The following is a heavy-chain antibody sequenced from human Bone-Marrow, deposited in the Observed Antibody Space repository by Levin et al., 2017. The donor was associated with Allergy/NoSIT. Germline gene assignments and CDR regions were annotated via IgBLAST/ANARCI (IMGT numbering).Heavy chain of an antibody. J-gene: IGHJ3*02. CDR3: ARHRYYYDSGGVDDAFDI. CDR1: GGSISSSSYY. D-gene: IGHD3-22*01. Sequence: SETLSLTCTVSGGSISSSSYYWGWIRQPPGKGLEWIGSIFHSGTTYYNPSLKSRVTISVDTSKNQFSLKLSSVTAADTAGYYCARHRYYYDSGGVDDAFDIWGQGTRVTVSS. CDR2: IFHSGTT. V-gene: IGHV4-39*01.